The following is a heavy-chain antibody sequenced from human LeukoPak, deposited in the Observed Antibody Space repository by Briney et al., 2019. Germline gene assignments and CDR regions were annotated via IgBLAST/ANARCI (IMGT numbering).Heavy chain of an antibody. CDR1: GGTFSSYA. CDR3: ARDPPLPEYSSGWYDWLDY. J-gene: IGHJ4*02. D-gene: IGHD6-19*01. Sequence: SVKVSCKASGGTFSSYAISWVRQAPGQGLEWMGRIIPILGIANYAQKFQGRVTITADKSTSTAYMELSSLRSEDTAVYYCARDPPLPEYSSGWYDWLDYWGQGTLVTVSS. V-gene: IGHV1-69*04. CDR2: IIPILGIA.